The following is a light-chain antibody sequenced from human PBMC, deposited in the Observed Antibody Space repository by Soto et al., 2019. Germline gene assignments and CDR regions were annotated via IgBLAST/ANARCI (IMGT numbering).Light chain of an antibody. Sequence: DIQMTQSPSSLSASVGDRVTITCRPSQSISTFLNWYQQKPGKAPKLLIYAASSLQSGVSSRFSGSGSGTDFTLTITSLQPEDFATYYCQQSYSTPRTFGQGTKVDIK. CDR2: AAS. V-gene: IGKV1-39*01. CDR1: QSISTF. J-gene: IGKJ1*01. CDR3: QQSYSTPRT.